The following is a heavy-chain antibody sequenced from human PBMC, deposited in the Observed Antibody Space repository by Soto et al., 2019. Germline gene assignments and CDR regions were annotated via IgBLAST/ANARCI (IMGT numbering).Heavy chain of an antibody. D-gene: IGHD3-16*01. Sequence: QVLLVQSGAEVRKPGSSVKVSCKASGGTFANYPINWVRRAPRQGLEWLGGTIPIFGKADYTQKFQGRVTITADESTTTAYMEMTSLTFEDTAVYYCASGGEYYDESHLHYNFFGMHVWGQGTTVTVSS. CDR1: GGTFANYP. J-gene: IGHJ6*02. CDR2: TIPIFGKA. CDR3: ASGGEYYDESHLHYNFFGMHV. V-gene: IGHV1-69*01.